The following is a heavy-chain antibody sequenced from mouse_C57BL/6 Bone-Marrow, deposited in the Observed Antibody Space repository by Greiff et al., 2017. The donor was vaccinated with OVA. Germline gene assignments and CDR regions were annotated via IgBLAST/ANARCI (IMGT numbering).Heavy chain of an antibody. D-gene: IGHD1-1*01. CDR1: GYTFTSYW. V-gene: IGHV1-64*01. CDR2: IHPNSGST. CDR3: ARPPHYYGSSYVYYYAMDY. J-gene: IGHJ4*01. Sequence: QVQLQQPGAELVKPGASVKLSCKASGYTFTSYWMHWVKQRPGQGLEWIGMIHPNSGSTNYNEKFKSKATLTVDKSYSTAYMQLSSLTSEDSAVYYCARPPHYYGSSYVYYYAMDYWGQGTSVTVSS.